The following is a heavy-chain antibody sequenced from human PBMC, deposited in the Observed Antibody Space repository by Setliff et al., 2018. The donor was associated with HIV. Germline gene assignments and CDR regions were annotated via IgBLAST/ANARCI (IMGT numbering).Heavy chain of an antibody. CDR2: IIWNGGGT. J-gene: IGHJ4*02. V-gene: IGHV3-20*03. Sequence: SGFTFDDYGMNWVRQSPGKGLEWVSGIIWNGGGTDYADSVKGRFTISRDNAKKSLYLQMNSLRAEDTAFYYCARHGSHSGYSSGWYSDYWGQGTLVTVSS. D-gene: IGHD6-19*01. CDR3: ARHGSHSGYSSGWYSDY. CDR1: GFTFDDYG.